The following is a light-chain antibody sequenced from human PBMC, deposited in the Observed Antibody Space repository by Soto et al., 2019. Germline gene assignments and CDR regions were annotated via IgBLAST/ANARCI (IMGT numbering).Light chain of an antibody. CDR3: PMHNYAPWR. CDR1: QGIINS. J-gene: IGKJ1*01. V-gene: IGKV1-27*01. CDR2: AAY. Sequence: IGMTQKSCSSPAYVGDRVTIACRASQGIINSLAWYQQKPGKPPKLLIYAAYTLRSGVPSRFSGSGSGIDFTLTICSLQPEDVASYYCPMHNYAPWRFGDGTKVDIK.